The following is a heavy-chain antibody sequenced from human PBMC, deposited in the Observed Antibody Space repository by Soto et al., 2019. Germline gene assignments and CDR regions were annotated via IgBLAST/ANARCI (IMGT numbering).Heavy chain of an antibody. CDR1: GGTFSSYA. J-gene: IGHJ6*02. CDR2: IIPIFGTA. CDR3: ARYRGIVVVPAAIYYGMDV. Sequence: SVKVSCKASGGTFSSYAISWVRQAPGQGLEWMGGIIPIFGTANYAQKFQGRVTITADESTSTAYMELSSLRSEDTAVYYCARYRGIVVVPAAIYYGMDVWGQGTTVTVSS. D-gene: IGHD2-2*01. V-gene: IGHV1-69*13.